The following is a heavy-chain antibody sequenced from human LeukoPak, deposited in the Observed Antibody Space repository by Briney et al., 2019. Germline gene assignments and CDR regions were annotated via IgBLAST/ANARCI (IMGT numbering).Heavy chain of an antibody. D-gene: IGHD6-19*01. Sequence: GGSLRLSCAASGFTFSSYAMSWIRQAPGKGLEWIAAIGGSGGTTYYADSVKGRFTISRDNSRNTLFLQMNSLRAEDTAVYYCAKQQGSGWAFDIWGQGTMVTVSS. CDR1: GFTFSSYA. CDR3: AKQQGSGWAFDI. J-gene: IGHJ3*02. V-gene: IGHV3-23*01. CDR2: IGGSGGTT.